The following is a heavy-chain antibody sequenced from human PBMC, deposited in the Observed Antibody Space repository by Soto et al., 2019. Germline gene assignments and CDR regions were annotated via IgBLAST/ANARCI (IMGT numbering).Heavy chain of an antibody. J-gene: IGHJ5*02. CDR1: GYTFTSYG. Sequence: QVQLEQSGAEVKKPGASVKVSCKASGYTFTSYGISWVRQAPGQGLEWMGWISAYNGNTYYAQKLQGRVTMTTDTSTSTAYMELRSLRSDDTAVYYCARDSVPRIAVAGRGWFDPWGQGTLVTVSS. D-gene: IGHD6-19*01. CDR3: ARDSVPRIAVAGRGWFDP. CDR2: ISAYNGNT. V-gene: IGHV1-18*01.